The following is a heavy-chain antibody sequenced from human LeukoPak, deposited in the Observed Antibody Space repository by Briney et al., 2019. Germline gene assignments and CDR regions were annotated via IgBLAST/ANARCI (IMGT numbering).Heavy chain of an antibody. CDR3: ASGPSLGTTHPYFDY. J-gene: IGHJ4*02. CDR1: GYTFTGYY. CDR2: INPNNGGT. Sequence: GASVKVSCKASGYTFTGYYMDWLRQAPGQGLEWMGWINPNNGGTNYAQRFQGRVTMTRDTSINTAYMEVGRLRFDDTAVYYCASGPSLGTTHPYFDYWGQGTLVTVSS. V-gene: IGHV1-2*02. D-gene: IGHD2-15*01.